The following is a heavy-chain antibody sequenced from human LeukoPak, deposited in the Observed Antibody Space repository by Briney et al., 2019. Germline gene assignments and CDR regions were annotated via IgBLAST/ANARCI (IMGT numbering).Heavy chain of an antibody. CDR3: ARESGYCSSTSCYTVEYYYYYYYMDV. V-gene: IGHV4-39*07. D-gene: IGHD2-2*02. J-gene: IGHJ6*03. CDR1: GGSISSSSYY. CDR2: IYYSGST. Sequence: SETLSLTCTVSGGSISSSSYYWGWIRQPPGKGLEWIGSIYYSGSTYYNPSLKSRVTISVDTSKNQFSLKLSSVTAADTAVYYCARESGYCSSTSCYTVEYYYYYYYMDVWGKGTTVTVSS.